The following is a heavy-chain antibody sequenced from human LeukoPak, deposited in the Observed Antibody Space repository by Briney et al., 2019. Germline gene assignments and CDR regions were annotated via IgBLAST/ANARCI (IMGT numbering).Heavy chain of an antibody. Sequence: AAPVKVSCKASGYTFTSYGISWVRQAPGQGLEWMGWISAHNGNTNYAQKLQGRVTMTTDTSTSTAYMELRSLRSDDTAVYYCARKGSYYGSGSYPNWFDPWGQGTLVTVSS. J-gene: IGHJ5*02. CDR2: ISAHNGNT. D-gene: IGHD3-10*01. CDR1: GYTFTSYG. CDR3: ARKGSYYGSGSYPNWFDP. V-gene: IGHV1-18*01.